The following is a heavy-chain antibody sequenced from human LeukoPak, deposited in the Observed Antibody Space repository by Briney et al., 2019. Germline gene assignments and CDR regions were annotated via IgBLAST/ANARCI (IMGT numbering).Heavy chain of an antibody. V-gene: IGHV1-2*06. D-gene: IGHD2-15*01. CDR2: INPNSGGT. CDR1: GYTFTSYY. J-gene: IGHJ6*02. CDR3: ARRYCSGGSCYTRINGMDV. Sequence: GASVKVSCKASGYTFTSYYMHWVRQAPGRGLEWMGRINPNSGGTNYAQKFQGRVTMTRDTSISTAYMELSRLRSDDTAVYYCARRYCSGGSCYTRINGMDVWGQGTTVTVSS.